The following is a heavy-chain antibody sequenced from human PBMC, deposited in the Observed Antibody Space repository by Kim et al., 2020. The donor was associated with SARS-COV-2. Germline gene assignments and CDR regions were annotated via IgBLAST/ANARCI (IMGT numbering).Heavy chain of an antibody. CDR1: GGSFSGYY. CDR3: SSYCSSTSCPIQGFDP. V-gene: IGHV4-34*01. D-gene: IGHD2-2*01. CDR2: INHSGST. J-gene: IGHJ5*02. Sequence: SETLSLTCAVYGGSFSGYYWSWIRQPPGKGLEWIGEINHSGSTNYNPSLKSRVTISVDTSKNQFSLKLSSVTAADTAVYYCSSYCSSTSCPIQGFDPWGQGTLVTVSS.